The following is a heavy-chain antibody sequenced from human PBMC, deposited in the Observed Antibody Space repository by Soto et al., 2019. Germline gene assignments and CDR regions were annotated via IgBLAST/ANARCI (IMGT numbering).Heavy chain of an antibody. J-gene: IGHJ3*01. D-gene: IGHD5-12*01. CDR1: GFTFSIYA. CDR3: AMSAGYGGAFDV. CDR2: ITNNGDTT. V-gene: IGHV3-23*04. Sequence: EKQLVESGGALAQPGGSLRLSCVGSGFTFSIYALTWVRQAPGKGLEWVSLITNNGDTTFFGDSVKGRISISRDNSKTTLYLQLEYLRAGDTARYYCAMSAGYGGAFDVWGQGTMVAVSS.